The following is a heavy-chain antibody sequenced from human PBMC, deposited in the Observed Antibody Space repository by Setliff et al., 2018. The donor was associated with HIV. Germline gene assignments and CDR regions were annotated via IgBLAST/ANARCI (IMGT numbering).Heavy chain of an antibody. CDR3: ARHSDFWSEDAFDI. CDR2: ISTSGGT. J-gene: IGHJ3*02. V-gene: IGHV4-4*09. Sequence: SETLSLTCTVSGGSINNFYWSWIRQPPGKGLEWIGYISTSGGTKYNPSLKSRVTILVDPSNNQFSLRLSSVTAADTAVYYCARHSDFWSEDAFDIWAQGTVVTVSS. D-gene: IGHD3-3*01. CDR1: GGSINNFY.